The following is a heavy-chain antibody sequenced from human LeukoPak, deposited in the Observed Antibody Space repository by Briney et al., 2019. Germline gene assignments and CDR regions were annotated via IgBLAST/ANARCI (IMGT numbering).Heavy chain of an antibody. Sequence: SVKVSCKASGGTFSSYAISWVRQAPGQGLEWMGGIIPIFGTANYAQKFQGRVTITTDESTSTAYMELSSLRSEDTTVYYCARDALPGYSSSWYWFDPWGQGTLVTVSS. D-gene: IGHD6-13*01. CDR2: IIPIFGTA. CDR1: GGTFSSYA. CDR3: ARDALPGYSSSWYWFDP. J-gene: IGHJ5*02. V-gene: IGHV1-69*05.